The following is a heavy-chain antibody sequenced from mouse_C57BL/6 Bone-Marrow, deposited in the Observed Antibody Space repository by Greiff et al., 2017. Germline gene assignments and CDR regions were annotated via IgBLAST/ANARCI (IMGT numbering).Heavy chain of an antibody. Sequence: QVQLQQPGAELVKPGASVKLSCKASGYTFTSYWMQWVKQRPGQGLEWIGEIDPSDSYTNYNQKFKGKATLTVDTSSSTAYMQLSSLTSEDSAVYYYAKSPYYYGRSSWDYWGQGTSVTVSS. CDR2: IDPSDSYT. CDR1: GYTFTSYW. D-gene: IGHD1-1*01. V-gene: IGHV1-50*01. CDR3: AKSPYYYGRSSWDY. J-gene: IGHJ4*01.